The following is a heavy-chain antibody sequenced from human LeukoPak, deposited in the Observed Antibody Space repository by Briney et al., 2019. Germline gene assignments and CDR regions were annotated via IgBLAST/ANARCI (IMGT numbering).Heavy chain of an antibody. V-gene: IGHV1-8*03. CDR1: GYTFTSYD. CDR3: AREKAVGRAFDI. Sequence: ASVKVSCKASGYTFTSYDINWVRQATGQGLEWMGWMNPNSGNTGYAQKFQGRVTITRNTSISTAYMELSSLRSEDTAVYYCAREKAVGRAFDIWGQGTMVTVSS. J-gene: IGHJ3*02. CDR2: MNPNSGNT.